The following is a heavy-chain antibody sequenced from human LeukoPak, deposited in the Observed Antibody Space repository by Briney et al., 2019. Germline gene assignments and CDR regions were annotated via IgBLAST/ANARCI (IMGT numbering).Heavy chain of an antibody. J-gene: IGHJ6*03. CDR3: AREILGSLEYYYYYMDV. D-gene: IGHD3-10*01. CDR2: VDPEDGET. CDR1: GYTFIDYY. Sequence: GASVKVSCKASGYTFIDYYMHWVQQAPGKGLEWMGRVDPEDGETIYAEKFQGRVTIPADTSTDTAYMELSSLRSEDTAVYYCAREILGSLEYYYYYMDVWGKGTTVTVSS. V-gene: IGHV1-69-2*01.